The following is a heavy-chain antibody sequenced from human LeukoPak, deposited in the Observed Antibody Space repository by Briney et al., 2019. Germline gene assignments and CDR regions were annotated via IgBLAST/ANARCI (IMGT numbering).Heavy chain of an antibody. CDR3: ARAVGYTNPFDY. D-gene: IGHD4-11*01. V-gene: IGHV3-48*03. J-gene: IGHJ4*02. CDR1: GFIFRSYE. CDR2: ISRSGSSI. Sequence: AGGSLRLSCAASGFIFRSYEMNWVRQAPGKGLEWVSYISRSGSSIYYADSVKGRFTISRDNAKNSLFLQMNSLRVEDTAAYYCARAVGYTNPFDYWGQGTLVTVSS.